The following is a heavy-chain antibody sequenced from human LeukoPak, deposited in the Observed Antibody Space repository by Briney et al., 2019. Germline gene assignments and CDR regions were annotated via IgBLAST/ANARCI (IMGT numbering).Heavy chain of an antibody. CDR3: ARGKSSGPLDY. CDR2: IYYSGST. CDR1: GGSISSYY. V-gene: IGHV4-59*12. Sequence: SETLSLTCTVSGGSISSYYWSWIRQPPGKGLEWIGSIYYSGSTYYNPSLKSRVTISVDTSKNQFSLKLSSVTAADTAVYYCARGKSSGPLDYWGQGTLVTVSS. J-gene: IGHJ4*02. D-gene: IGHD3-22*01.